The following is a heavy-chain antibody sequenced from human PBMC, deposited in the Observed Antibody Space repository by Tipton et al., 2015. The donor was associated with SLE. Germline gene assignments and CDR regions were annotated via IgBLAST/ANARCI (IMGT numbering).Heavy chain of an antibody. CDR2: IHHRGST. CDR3: ARDRRGCYFDL. Sequence: TLSLTCAVSGASITSSDWWSWVRQPPGKGLEYIGEIHHRGSTNYKSSLRGRVTISVDKSKDQFSLKLSSVTAADTAVYYCARDRRGCYFDLWGRGTLVTVSS. V-gene: IGHV4-4*02. D-gene: IGHD3-10*01. J-gene: IGHJ2*01. CDR1: GASITSSDW.